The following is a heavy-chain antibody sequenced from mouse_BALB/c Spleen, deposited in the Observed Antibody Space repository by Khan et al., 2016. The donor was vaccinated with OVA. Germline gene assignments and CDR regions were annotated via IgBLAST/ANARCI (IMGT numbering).Heavy chain of an antibody. D-gene: IGHD1-1*01. CDR3: SRGGYGSALPY. V-gene: IGHV1-77*01. Sequence: QVQLQQSGPELVKPGASVKMSCKASGYTFTDYVISWVKQRTGQGLEWIGQIYPGGGSTYYNENFKGKATLTADKSSNTAYMQLSSLTSEDSAVYFCSRGGYGSALPYWGQGTLVTVS. CDR2: IYPGGGST. CDR1: GYTFTDYV. J-gene: IGHJ3*01.